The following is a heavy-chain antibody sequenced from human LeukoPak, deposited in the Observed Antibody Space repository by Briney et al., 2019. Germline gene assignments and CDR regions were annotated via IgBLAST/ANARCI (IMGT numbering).Heavy chain of an antibody. D-gene: IGHD6-13*01. CDR1: GFTFSSYE. CDR2: ISSSGSTI. V-gene: IGHV3-48*03. J-gene: IGHJ4*02. Sequence: PGRSLRLSCAASGFTFSSYEMNWVRQAPGKGLEWVSYISSSGSTIYYADSVKGRFTISRDNAKNSLYLQMNSLRAEDTAVYYCASTLNPYSSSWYRGYYFDYWGQGTLVTVSS. CDR3: ASTLNPYSSSWYRGYYFDY.